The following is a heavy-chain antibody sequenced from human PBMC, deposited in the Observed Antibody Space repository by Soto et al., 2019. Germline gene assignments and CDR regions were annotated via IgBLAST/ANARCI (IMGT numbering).Heavy chain of an antibody. D-gene: IGHD2-15*01. J-gene: IGHJ4*02. CDR1: GGTFNTYT. CDR2: FIPILEMA. V-gene: IGHV1-69*02. Sequence: QVQVVQSGAEVKKPESSVKVSCKPSGGTFNTYTVNWVRLAPGHGLEWMGRFIPILEMANYAQKCQDRVTITAGSSTFTAYMEPNSPAPDDTAVYYCAITYCRDNSCPRDFDFWGPGTRLTVSS. CDR3: AITYCRDNSCPRDFDF.